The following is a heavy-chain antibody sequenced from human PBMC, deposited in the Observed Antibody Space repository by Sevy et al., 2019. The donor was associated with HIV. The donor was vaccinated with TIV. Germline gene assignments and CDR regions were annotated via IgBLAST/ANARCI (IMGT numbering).Heavy chain of an antibody. J-gene: IGHJ5*02. CDR2: IYYSGST. V-gene: IGHV4-31*03. CDR1: DGSISSGGYY. D-gene: IGHD3-10*01. CDR3: ARRFGESSMSQWFDP. Sequence: SETLSLTCTVSDGSISSGGYYWSWIRQHPGKGLEWIGYIYYSGSTYYNPSLKSRVTISVDTSKNQFSLKLSSVTAADTAVYYCARRFGESSMSQWFDPWGQGTLVTVSS.